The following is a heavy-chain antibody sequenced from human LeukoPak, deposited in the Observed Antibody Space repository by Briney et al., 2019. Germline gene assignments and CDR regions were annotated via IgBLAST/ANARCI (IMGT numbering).Heavy chain of an antibody. CDR3: ARVARYSSSWYWFDP. Sequence: PSETLSLTCTVSGGSISSGDYYWSWIRQHPGKGLEWIGYIYYSGSTYYNPSLKSRVTISVDTSKNQFSLSLSSVTAADTAVYYCARVARYSSSWYWFDPWGQGILVTVSS. V-gene: IGHV4-31*03. J-gene: IGHJ5*02. CDR1: GGSISSGDYY. D-gene: IGHD6-13*01. CDR2: IYYSGST.